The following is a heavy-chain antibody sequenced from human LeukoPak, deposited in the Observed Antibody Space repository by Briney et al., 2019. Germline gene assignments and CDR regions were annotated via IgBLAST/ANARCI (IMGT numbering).Heavy chain of an antibody. Sequence: ASVKVSCKASGYTFTGYYMHWVRQAPGQGLEWMGWINPNSGGTNYAQKFQGRVTMTRDTSISTAYMELSRLRSDDTAVYYCARHHGSSLVLSWFDPWGQGTLVTVSS. D-gene: IGHD6-6*01. V-gene: IGHV1-2*02. CDR3: ARHHGSSLVLSWFDP. J-gene: IGHJ5*02. CDR1: GYTFTGYY. CDR2: INPNSGGT.